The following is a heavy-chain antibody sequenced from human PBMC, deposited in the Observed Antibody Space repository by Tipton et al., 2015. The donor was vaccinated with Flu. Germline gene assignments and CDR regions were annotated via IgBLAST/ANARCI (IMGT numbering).Heavy chain of an antibody. CDR2: VGTMSHSGRT. D-gene: IGHD4-11*01. CDR1: GYSISSGYY. CDR3: ARRDSSNCVSNPINWFDT. J-gene: IGHJ5*02. Sequence: TLSLTCAVSGYSISSGYYWGWIRQPPGKGLEWIGTVGTMSHSGRTYYNPSLQNRVIISVNKSNNQFSLKVISVTAADTALYYCARRDSSNCVSNPINWFDTWGQGTLVTVSS. V-gene: IGHV4-38-2*01.